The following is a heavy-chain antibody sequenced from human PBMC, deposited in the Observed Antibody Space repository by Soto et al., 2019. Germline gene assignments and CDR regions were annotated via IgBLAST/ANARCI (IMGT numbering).Heavy chain of an antibody. CDR1: GYTFTNYD. Sequence: QAQLVQSGTEVKKPGASVKVSCQASGYTFTNYDIFWMRQATGEGLEWMGWMNPYSNNAGYAEKFQGRVPMTRDTSTSTAYMELSGLTSEDTAVYYCARGASYYYDKHGDYRNWYFDLWGRGTLLRVSS. V-gene: IGHV1-8*01. J-gene: IGHJ2*01. CDR3: ARGASYYYDKHGDYRNWYFDL. D-gene: IGHD3-22*01. CDR2: MNPYSNNA.